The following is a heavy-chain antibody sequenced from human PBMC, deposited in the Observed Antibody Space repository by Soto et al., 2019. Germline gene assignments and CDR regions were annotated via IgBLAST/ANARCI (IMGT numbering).Heavy chain of an antibody. J-gene: IGHJ4*01. V-gene: IGHV3-21*01. D-gene: IGHD6-19*01. CDR3: AKEIKVAGDLDY. CDR2: ISSGSTYI. Sequence: GGSLRLSCAASGFTFSNYNMNWVRQAPGKGLEWVSSISSGSTYIYYADSVKGRFTISRDNAKNSLYLQMNGLRAEDTAVYYCAKEIKVAGDLDYWGHGTLVTVSS. CDR1: GFTFSNYN.